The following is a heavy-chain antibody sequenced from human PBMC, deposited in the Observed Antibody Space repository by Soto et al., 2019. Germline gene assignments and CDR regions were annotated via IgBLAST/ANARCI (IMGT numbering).Heavy chain of an antibody. CDR1: GGSISSYY. CDR2: IYYSGST. Sequence: QVQLQESGPGLVKPSETLSLTCTVSGGSISSYYWSWIRQPPGKGLEWIGYIYYSGSTNYNPSLKSRVTISVDTSKNQFSLKLSSVTAADTAVYYCARKTMVRGIYMDVWCKGTTVTVSS. CDR3: ARKTMVRGIYMDV. V-gene: IGHV4-59*01. D-gene: IGHD3-10*01. J-gene: IGHJ6*03.